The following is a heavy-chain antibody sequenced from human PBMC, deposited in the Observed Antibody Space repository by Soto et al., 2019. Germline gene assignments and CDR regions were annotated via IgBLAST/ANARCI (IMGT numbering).Heavy chain of an antibody. V-gene: IGHV3-33*01. D-gene: IGHD6-13*01. CDR3: AREGGGGCGSSWGDF. J-gene: IGHJ4*02. Sequence: QVQLVESGGGVVQPGRSLRLSCVASGVSFSTYGMHWVRQAPGKGLEWVASIWHDGSYKFHADAVKGRFAISRDNSKNSLYLQMNRLRVEDTAMYYCAREGGGGCGSSWGDFWGQGTLVTVSS. CDR1: GVSFSTYG. CDR2: IWHDGSYK.